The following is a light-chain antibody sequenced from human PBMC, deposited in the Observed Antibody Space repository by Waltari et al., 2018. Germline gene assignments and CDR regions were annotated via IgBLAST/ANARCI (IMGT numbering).Light chain of an antibody. Sequence: IVLTQSPGTLSLSPGDSAPLSCLASQRVRRSYLPWDQQTPGPAPRLLIYGASSRATGIPDRFSGSGSGTGFTLTISRLEPEDVAVYYCLQYGSSPKTFGQGTKVEIK. V-gene: IGKV3-20*01. CDR3: LQYGSSPKT. CDR2: GAS. CDR1: QRVRRSY. J-gene: IGKJ1*01.